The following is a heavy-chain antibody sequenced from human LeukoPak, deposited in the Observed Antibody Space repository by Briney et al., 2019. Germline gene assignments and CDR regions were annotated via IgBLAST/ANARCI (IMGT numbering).Heavy chain of an antibody. CDR3: ARARRDSGYYKVDY. V-gene: IGHV4-34*01. Sequence: SETLSLTCAVYGGSLSGSYWSWIRQPPGKGLEWIGEINHSGSANYNPSLKSRVTLSIDKSKNQFSLNVNSVTAADTAVYYCARARRDSGYYKVDYWGQGTLVTVSS. CDR1: GGSLSGSY. D-gene: IGHD3-3*01. CDR2: INHSGSA. J-gene: IGHJ4*02.